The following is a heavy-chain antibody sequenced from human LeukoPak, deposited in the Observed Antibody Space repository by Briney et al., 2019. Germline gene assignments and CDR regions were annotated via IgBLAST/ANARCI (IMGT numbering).Heavy chain of an antibody. V-gene: IGHV4-39*01. CDR3: ARATGVLPSFEWANWFDT. CDR2: IHYSGST. CDR1: GGSIRTSDYY. D-gene: IGHD3-9*01. J-gene: IGHJ5*02. Sequence: SETLSLTCTVSGGSIRTSDYYWACIRQPPGRGLEWIVTIHYSGSTFYKPPLKSRLTVSADTSRNQFYMKLSSVTAPDTAVYYCARATGVLPSFEWANWFDTWGEGSLVTVSS.